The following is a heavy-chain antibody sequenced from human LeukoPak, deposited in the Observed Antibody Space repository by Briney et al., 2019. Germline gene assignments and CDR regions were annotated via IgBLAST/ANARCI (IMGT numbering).Heavy chain of an antibody. J-gene: IGHJ3*02. CDR2: INSDGSST. Sequence: GGSLRLSCAASGFTFSSYWMHWVRQAPGKGLVWVSRINSDGSSTSYADSVKGRFTISRDNAKNTLYLQMNSLRAEDTAVYYCARGRGGVWGSYRFFRYDAFDIWGQGTMVTVSS. CDR1: GFTFSSYW. D-gene: IGHD3-16*02. CDR3: ARGRGGVWGSYRFFRYDAFDI. V-gene: IGHV3-74*01.